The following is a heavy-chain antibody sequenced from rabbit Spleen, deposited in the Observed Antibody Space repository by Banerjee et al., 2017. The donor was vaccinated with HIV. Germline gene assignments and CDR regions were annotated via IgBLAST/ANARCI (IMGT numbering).Heavy chain of an antibody. D-gene: IGHD2-1*01. CDR2: IDVGRSGST. J-gene: IGHJ4*01. CDR3: ARGSATMTMVIIGYYFNL. V-gene: IGHV1S45*01. CDR1: GLDFSSSYW. Sequence: EESGGGLVKPEGSLTLTCKASGLDFSSSYWLCWVRQAPGKGLEWIACIDVGRSGSTHYASWAKGQFTVSKTSSTTVTLQMTSLTAADTATYFCARGSATMTMVIIGYYFNLWGPGTLVTVS.